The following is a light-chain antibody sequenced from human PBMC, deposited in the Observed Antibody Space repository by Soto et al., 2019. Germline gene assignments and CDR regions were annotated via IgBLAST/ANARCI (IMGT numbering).Light chain of an antibody. CDR2: DAS. V-gene: IGKV3-11*01. CDR1: QSVSNY. CDR3: QQRSNWPPST. Sequence: EIGLTQSPATLSLSPGERATLSCRASQSVSNYLVWYQQKPGQAPRLLIYDASSRATGIPARFSGSGSGTDFTLTISSLEPEDFAVYYCQQRSNWPPSTFGQGTIVDIK. J-gene: IGKJ1*01.